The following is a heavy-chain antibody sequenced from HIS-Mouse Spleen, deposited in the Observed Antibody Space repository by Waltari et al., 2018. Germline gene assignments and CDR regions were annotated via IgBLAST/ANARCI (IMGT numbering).Heavy chain of an antibody. CDR3: ARGLGRDAFDI. J-gene: IGHJ3*02. Sequence: QVQLQQWGAGLLKPSETLSLTCAVYGGSFSGYYWSWIGQPPGKGLEWIGEINHSGRTNYNPSHKSRVTISVDTSKNQFSLKLSSVTAADTAVYYCARGLGRDAFDIWGQGTMVTVSS. CDR2: INHSGRT. V-gene: IGHV4-34*01. CDR1: GGSFSGYY. D-gene: IGHD3-16*01.